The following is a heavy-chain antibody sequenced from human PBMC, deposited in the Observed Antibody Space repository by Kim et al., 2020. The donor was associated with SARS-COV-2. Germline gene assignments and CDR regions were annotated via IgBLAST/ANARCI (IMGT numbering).Heavy chain of an antibody. D-gene: IGHD6-13*01. V-gene: IGHV4-34*01. CDR3: ARAGYTSSWYGLRGWFDP. CDR2: INHSGST. J-gene: IGHJ5*02. Sequence: LEWIGEINHSGSTNYNPSLKSRVTISVDTSKNQFSLKLSSVTAADTAVYYCARAGYTSSWYGLRGWFDPWGQGTLVTVSS.